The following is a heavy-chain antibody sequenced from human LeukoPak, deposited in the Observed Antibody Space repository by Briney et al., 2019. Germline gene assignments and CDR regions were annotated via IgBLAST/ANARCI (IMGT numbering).Heavy chain of an antibody. CDR3: AKDLTDYYDSSGYNY. CDR1: GFTFSSYA. Sequence: GGSLRLSCAASGFTFSSYAMSWVRQAPGKGLEWLSAISGSGGSTYYADSVKGRFIISRDNSKNTLYLQMNSLRAEDTAVYYCAKDLTDYYDSSGYNYWGQGTLVTVSS. D-gene: IGHD3-22*01. CDR2: ISGSGGST. J-gene: IGHJ4*02. V-gene: IGHV3-23*01.